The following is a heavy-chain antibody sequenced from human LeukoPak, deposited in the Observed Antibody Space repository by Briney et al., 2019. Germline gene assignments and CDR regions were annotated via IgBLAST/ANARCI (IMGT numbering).Heavy chain of an antibody. J-gene: IGHJ3*02. D-gene: IGHD3-9*01. CDR3: ARGDFDWLLKGGLAFDI. Sequence: GGSLRLSCAASGFTFSSYWMSWVRQAPGKGLEWVANIKQDGSEKYYVDSVKGRFTISRDNAKNSLYLQMNSLRSEDTAVYYCARGDFDWLLKGGLAFDIWGQGTMVTVSS. CDR2: IKQDGSEK. V-gene: IGHV3-7*03. CDR1: GFTFSSYW.